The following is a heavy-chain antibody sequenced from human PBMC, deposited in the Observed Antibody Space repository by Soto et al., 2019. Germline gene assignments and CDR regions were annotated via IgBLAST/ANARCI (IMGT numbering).Heavy chain of an antibody. J-gene: IGHJ4*02. V-gene: IGHV5-51*01. CDR2: IYLGDSDT. D-gene: IGHD3-22*01. CDR3: ARHGVDYYGSSGSLDY. CDR1: AYSLTSNW. Sequence: GESLKISCKGSAYSLTSNWIAWVRQMPGKGLEWMGSIYLGDSDTRYSPSFQGQVTISADKSISTAYLRWSSLKASDTAMYYCARHGVDYYGSSGSLDYWGQGTLVTVSS.